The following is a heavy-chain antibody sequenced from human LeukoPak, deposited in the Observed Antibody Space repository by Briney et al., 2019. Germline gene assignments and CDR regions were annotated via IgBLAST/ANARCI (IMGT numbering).Heavy chain of an antibody. D-gene: IGHD6-19*01. V-gene: IGHV1-69*06. J-gene: IGHJ6*03. CDR3: ASFSGRYSNYYYYMDV. Sequence: GASVKVSCKASGGTFSSYAISWVRQAPGQGLEWMGGIIPIFGTANYAQKFQGRVTITADKSTSTAYMELSSLRSEDTAVYYCASFSGRYSNYYYYMDVWGKGTTVTVSS. CDR1: GGTFSSYA. CDR2: IIPIFGTA.